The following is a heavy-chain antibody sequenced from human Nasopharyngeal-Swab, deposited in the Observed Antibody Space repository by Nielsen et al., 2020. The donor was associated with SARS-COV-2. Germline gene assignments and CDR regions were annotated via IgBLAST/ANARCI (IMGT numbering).Heavy chain of an antibody. CDR3: ARARGLGYYYFMDV. J-gene: IGHJ6*03. Sequence: SETLSLTCTVSGGSISSSSYYWGWIRQPPGKGLEWIGSIYYSGSTYYNPSLKSRVTISVDTSKNQFSLKVSSVTAADTAVYYCARARGLGYYYFMDVWGKGTTVTVSS. CDR1: GGSISSSSYY. D-gene: IGHD4-17*01. V-gene: IGHV4-39*07. CDR2: IYYSGST.